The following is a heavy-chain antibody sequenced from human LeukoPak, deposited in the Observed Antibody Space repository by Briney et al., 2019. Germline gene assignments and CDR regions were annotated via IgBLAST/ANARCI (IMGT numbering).Heavy chain of an antibody. Sequence: PSETLSLTCTVYGESFNPYYWTWIRQPPGKGLEWIGEINHSGITNYNPSLKSRVTISVDTSRNQFSLELSSVTAADTAVYYCARDARCRGITCLDYWGQGTLVTASS. V-gene: IGHV4-34*01. CDR3: ARDARCRGITCLDY. CDR1: GESFNPYY. CDR2: INHSGIT. J-gene: IGHJ4*02. D-gene: IGHD2-15*01.